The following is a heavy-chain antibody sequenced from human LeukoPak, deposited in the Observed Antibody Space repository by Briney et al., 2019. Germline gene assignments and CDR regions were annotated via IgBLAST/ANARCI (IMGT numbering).Heavy chain of an antibody. J-gene: IGHJ6*03. CDR1: GFTFSSYW. D-gene: IGHD2-2*02. CDR2: IKQDGSEK. Sequence: PGGSLRLSCAASGFTFSSYWMSWVRQAPGKGLEWVANIKQDGSEKYYVDSVKGRFTISRDNAKNSLYLQMNSLRAEDTAVYYCARDECSSTSCYMSDYYYCYMDVWGKGTTVTVSS. V-gene: IGHV3-7*01. CDR3: ARDECSSTSCYMSDYYYCYMDV.